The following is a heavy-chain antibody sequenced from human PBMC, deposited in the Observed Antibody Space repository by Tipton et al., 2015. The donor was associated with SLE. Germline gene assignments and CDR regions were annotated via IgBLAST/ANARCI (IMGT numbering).Heavy chain of an antibody. D-gene: IGHD2-2*01. CDR2: IKEVGSET. V-gene: IGHV3-7*01. CDR3: ARLVWVFDY. CDR1: GFTFSNDW. J-gene: IGHJ4*02. Sequence: GSLRLSCAASGFTFSNDWMSWVRQAPGKGLEWVANIKEVGSETYYVDSVKGRFTISRDNAKNSLYLQMNSLRAEDTAVYYCARLVWVFDYWGQGTLVTVSS.